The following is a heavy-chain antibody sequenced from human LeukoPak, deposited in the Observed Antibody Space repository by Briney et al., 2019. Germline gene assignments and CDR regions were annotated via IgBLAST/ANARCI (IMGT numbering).Heavy chain of an antibody. D-gene: IGHD6-13*01. CDR1: GFTFTTYG. Sequence: GGSLRLSCAASGFTFTTYGMHWVRQAPGKGLEWVAVIWFDGSNKNYADSVKGRFTISRDNSKNTLYLQMNSLRAEDTAVYYCARDRGGSSWYYFDNWGQGSLVTVSS. CDR3: ARDRGGSSWYYFDN. V-gene: IGHV3-33*01. J-gene: IGHJ4*02. CDR2: IWFDGSNK.